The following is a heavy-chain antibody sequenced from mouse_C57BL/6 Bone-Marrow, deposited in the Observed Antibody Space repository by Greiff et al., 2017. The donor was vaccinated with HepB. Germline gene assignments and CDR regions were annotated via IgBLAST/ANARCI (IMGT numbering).Heavy chain of an antibody. D-gene: IGHD5-1*01. CDR2: IDPENGDT. CDR3: TTWLPYPFAY. Sequence: EVQLVESGAELVRPGASVKLSCTASGFNIKDDYMHWVKQRPEQGLEWIGWIDPENGDTEYASKFQGKATITADTSSNTAYLQLSSLTSEDTAVSYCTTWLPYPFAYWGQGTLVTVSA. CDR1: GFNIKDDY. J-gene: IGHJ3*01. V-gene: IGHV14-4*01.